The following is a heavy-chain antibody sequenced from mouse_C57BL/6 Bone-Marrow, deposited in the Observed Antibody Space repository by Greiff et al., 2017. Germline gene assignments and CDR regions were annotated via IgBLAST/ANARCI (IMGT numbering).Heavy chain of an antibody. CDR3: ARGGPYYGSSFDY. CDR2: IYPGDGDT. Sequence: VQGVESGPELVKPGASVKISCKASGYAFSSSWMNWVKQRPGTGLEWIGRIYPGDGDTNYNGKFKGKATLTADKSSSTAYMQLSSLTSEDSAVYFCARGGPYYGSSFDYWGQGTTLTVSS. V-gene: IGHV1-82*01. D-gene: IGHD1-1*01. CDR1: GYAFSSSW. J-gene: IGHJ2*01.